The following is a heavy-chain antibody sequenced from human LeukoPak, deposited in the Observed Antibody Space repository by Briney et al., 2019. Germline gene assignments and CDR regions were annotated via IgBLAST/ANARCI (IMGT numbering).Heavy chain of an antibody. V-gene: IGHV3-64D*06. D-gene: IGHD6-13*01. CDR3: LKDLYKGDSSSWYYFHY. CDR1: GFIISDYA. Sequence: GGSLRLSCSASGFIISDYAMHWVRQAPGKGLEYLSAISANGGSTYYAVSVRGRFIISRDTSRNTLYLQMSSLRAEDTAIYHCLKDLYKGDSSSWYYFHYWGQGTLVTVSS. CDR2: ISANGGST. J-gene: IGHJ4*02.